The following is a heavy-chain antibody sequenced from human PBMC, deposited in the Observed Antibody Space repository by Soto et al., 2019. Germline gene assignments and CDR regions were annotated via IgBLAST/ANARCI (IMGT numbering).Heavy chain of an antibody. Sequence: SVKVSCKASGGTFSSYAISWVRQAPGQGLEWMGGIIPIFGTANYAQKFQGRVTITADESTSTAYMELSSLRSEDTAVYYCARHERQRYYFDYWGQGTLVTVSS. V-gene: IGHV1-69*13. CDR2: IIPIFGTA. CDR1: GGTFSSYA. CDR3: ARHERQRYYFDY. J-gene: IGHJ4*02.